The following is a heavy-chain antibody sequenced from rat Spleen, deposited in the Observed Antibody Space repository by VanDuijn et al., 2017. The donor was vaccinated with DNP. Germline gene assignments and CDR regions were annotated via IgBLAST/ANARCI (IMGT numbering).Heavy chain of an antibody. CDR3: ARDWDGYNSDY. J-gene: IGHJ2*01. CDR2: IGTGGTT. CDR1: GFSLTSHH. V-gene: IGHV2-30*01. D-gene: IGHD4-1*01. Sequence: QVQLKESGPGLVQPSQTLSLACTVSGFSLTSHHVHWVRQPSGKGLEWMGIIGTGGTTEYNPVLKSRLSISRDTSKSQVFLRMNSLQTEDTDTYYCARDWDGYNSDYWGQGVMVTVSS.